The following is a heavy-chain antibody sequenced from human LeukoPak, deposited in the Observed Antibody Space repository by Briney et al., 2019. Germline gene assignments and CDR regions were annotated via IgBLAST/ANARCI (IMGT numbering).Heavy chain of an antibody. J-gene: IGHJ6*03. D-gene: IGHD3-22*01. V-gene: IGHV4-59*11. CDR3: ARGSYDSSGYSYYYYYYMDV. Sequence: SETLSLICTVSGGSISSHYWSWIRQPPGKGLEWIGYIYYSGSTNYNPSLKSRVTISVDTSKNQFSLKLSSVTAADTAVYYCARGSYDSSGYSYYYYYYMDVWGKGTTVTVSS. CDR1: GGSISSHY. CDR2: IYYSGST.